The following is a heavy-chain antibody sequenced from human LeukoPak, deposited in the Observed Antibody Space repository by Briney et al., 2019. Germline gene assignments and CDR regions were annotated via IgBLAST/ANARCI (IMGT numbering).Heavy chain of an antibody. V-gene: IGHV3-21*01. D-gene: IGHD6-19*01. CDR2: ISSSSSYI. J-gene: IGHJ4*02. CDR3: ARVGAAFSSGWDPFDY. CDR1: GFTFNNYA. Sequence: GGSLRLSCTASGFTFNNYAMNWVRQAPGKGLEWVSSISSSSSYIYYADSVKGRFTISRDNAKNSLYLQMNRLRAEDSAVYYCARVGAAFSSGWDPFDYWGQGTLVTVSS.